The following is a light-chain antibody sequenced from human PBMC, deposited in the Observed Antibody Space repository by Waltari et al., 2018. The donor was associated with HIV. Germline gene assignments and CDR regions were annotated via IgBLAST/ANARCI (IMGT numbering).Light chain of an antibody. CDR1: SSDVGCYDC. CDR2: EVT. Sequence: QSALTQPASVSGSPGQSITISCTGASSDVGCYDCISWYQQHPGKAPRLIIYEVTNRPSWVSNRFFGSKSANTASLTISGLQADDEADYYCSYTGTNSLHFGGGTKVTVL. J-gene: IGLJ2*01. V-gene: IGLV2-14*01. CDR3: SYTGTNSLH.